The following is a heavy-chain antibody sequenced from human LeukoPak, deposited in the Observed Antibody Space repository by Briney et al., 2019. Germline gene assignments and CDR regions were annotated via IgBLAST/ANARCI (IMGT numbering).Heavy chain of an antibody. CDR2: IIPNSGGT. Sequence: GASVKVSCTASGYTFTGDYMHWVRQAPGQGLEWMGRIIPNSGGTNYAQNVQGRVTMTRDTSISTAYMELSRLRSDDTAVYYCAREGGIVGVTDAFDIWGQGTMVTVSS. V-gene: IGHV1-2*06. CDR1: GYTFTGDY. J-gene: IGHJ3*02. D-gene: IGHD1-26*01. CDR3: AREGGIVGVTDAFDI.